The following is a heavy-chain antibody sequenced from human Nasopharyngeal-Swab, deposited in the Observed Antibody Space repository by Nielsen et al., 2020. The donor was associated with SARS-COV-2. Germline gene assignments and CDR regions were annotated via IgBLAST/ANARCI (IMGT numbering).Heavy chain of an antibody. V-gene: IGHV3-11*04. CDR2: ISSSGSTI. D-gene: IGHD1-26*01. CDR3: ARDQSSGPVYAFDI. Sequence: GESLKISCAASGFTFSDYYMSWIRQAPGKGLEWVSYISSSGSTIYYADSVKGRFTISRDNAKNSLYLQMNSLRAEDTAVYYCARDQSSGPVYAFDIWGQGTMVTVSS. J-gene: IGHJ3*02. CDR1: GFTFSDYY.